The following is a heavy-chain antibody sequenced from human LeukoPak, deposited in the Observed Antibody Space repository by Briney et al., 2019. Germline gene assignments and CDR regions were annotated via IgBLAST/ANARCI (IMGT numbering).Heavy chain of an antibody. CDR1: GYSISSGYY. D-gene: IGHD3-3*01. Sequence: PETLSLTCAVSGYSISSGYYWGWIRQPPGKGLEGIRNINHSGSPYYNPSPKSRVNISVDTSKNQFSLKLSCVTAADTAVYYCARVCNDFWSGYYRNWFDPWGQGTLVTVSS. CDR2: INHSGSP. CDR3: ARVCNDFWSGYYRNWFDP. J-gene: IGHJ5*02. V-gene: IGHV4-38-2*01.